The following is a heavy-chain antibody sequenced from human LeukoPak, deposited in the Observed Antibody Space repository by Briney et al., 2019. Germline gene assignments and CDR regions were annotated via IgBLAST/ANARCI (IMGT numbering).Heavy chain of an antibody. CDR1: GGSISNYY. Sequence: SETLSLTCTVSGGSISNYYWSWIRQPPGKGLEWIGYIYYSGSTNYNPSLKSRVTISVDTSKNQFSLKLSSVTAADTAVYYCARGRMGYWSFDLWGRGTLITVSS. V-gene: IGHV4-59*12. CDR2: IYYSGST. D-gene: IGHD2-8*01. J-gene: IGHJ2*01. CDR3: ARGRMGYWSFDL.